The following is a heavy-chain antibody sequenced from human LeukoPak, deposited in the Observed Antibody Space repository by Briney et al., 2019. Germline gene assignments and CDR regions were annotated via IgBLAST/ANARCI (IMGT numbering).Heavy chain of an antibody. CDR1: GYTFTSYY. D-gene: IGHD6-13*01. CDR2: INPSGGST. V-gene: IGHV1-46*01. CDR3: ARLSSSWYGVENWFDP. Sequence: ASVKVSCKASGYTFTSYYMHWVRQAPGQGLEWMGIINPSGGSTSYAQKFQGRVTMTRDTSTSTVYMELSSLRSEDTAVYYCARLSSSWYGVENWFDPGGQGTLVTVSS. J-gene: IGHJ5*02.